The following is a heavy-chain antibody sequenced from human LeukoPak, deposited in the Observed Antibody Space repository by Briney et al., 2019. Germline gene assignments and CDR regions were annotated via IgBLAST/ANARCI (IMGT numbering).Heavy chain of an antibody. CDR2: VSSDGSNK. CDR1: RFTFSNYP. J-gene: IGHJ4*02. Sequence: PGGSLRLSCAASRFTFSNYPMHWVRQAPGKGLDWVAVVSSDGSNKYYADSVKGRFTVSRDNSKNTPYLQMNSLRPEDSAVYYCARELIGEAFDYWGQGTLVTVSS. CDR3: ARELIGEAFDY. V-gene: IGHV3-30*04. D-gene: IGHD3-22*01.